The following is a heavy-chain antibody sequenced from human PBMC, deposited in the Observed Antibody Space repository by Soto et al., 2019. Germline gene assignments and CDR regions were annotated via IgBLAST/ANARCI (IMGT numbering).Heavy chain of an antibody. D-gene: IGHD2-15*01. J-gene: IGHJ4*02. CDR3: AKERRKVVVAAPFDY. V-gene: IGHV3-30*18. Sequence: QVQLVESGGGVVQPGRSLRLSCAASGFTFSSYGMHWVRQAPGKGLEWVAVITYDGSNKYYADSVKGRFTISRDNSKNTLYLQMNSLRAADTAVYYCAKERRKVVVAAPFDYWGQGTLVTVSS. CDR2: ITYDGSNK. CDR1: GFTFSSYG.